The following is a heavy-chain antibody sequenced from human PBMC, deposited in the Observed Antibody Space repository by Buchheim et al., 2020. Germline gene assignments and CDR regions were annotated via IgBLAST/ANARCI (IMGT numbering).Heavy chain of an antibody. D-gene: IGHD3-22*01. Sequence: EVQLVESGGGLVQPGGSLRLSCAASGFTFSTYWMHWVRQAPGKGLVWVARINGDATTITYADSVKGRFTISRDNAKNTVSLQMNSLRAEDTAVYYCARAYDTSGGSWGQGTL. CDR3: ARAYDTSGGS. CDR1: GFTFSTYW. CDR2: INGDATTI. V-gene: IGHV3-74*01. J-gene: IGHJ5*02.